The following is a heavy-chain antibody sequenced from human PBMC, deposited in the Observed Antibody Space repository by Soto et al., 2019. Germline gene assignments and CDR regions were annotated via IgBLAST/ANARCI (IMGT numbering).Heavy chain of an antibody. CDR1: GFTFGTTD. Sequence: TGGSLRLSCAASGFTFGTTDMSWVRQAPGEGLEWVSTIDGSGGITYYADSVKGRFTISRDNSRNTVYLQMNSLRGEDTALYYCVKNSGWFNTWGQGALVTVSS. J-gene: IGHJ5*02. CDR3: VKNSGWFNT. D-gene: IGHD3-10*01. CDR2: IDGSGGIT. V-gene: IGHV3-23*01.